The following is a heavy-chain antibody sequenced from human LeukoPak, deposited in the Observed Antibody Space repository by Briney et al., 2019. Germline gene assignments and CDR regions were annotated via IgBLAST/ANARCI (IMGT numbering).Heavy chain of an antibody. J-gene: IGHJ4*02. CDR2: INAGNGNT. V-gene: IGHV1-3*01. CDR3: ARDGYDSSGYYSTPPPPNDY. D-gene: IGHD3-22*01. Sequence: GASVKVSCKASGYTFTSYAMHWVRQAPGQRLEWMGWINAGNGNTKYSQKFQGRVTITRDTSASTAYMELSSLRSEDTAVYYCARDGYDSSGYYSTPPPPNDYWGQGTLVTVSS. CDR1: GYTFTSYA.